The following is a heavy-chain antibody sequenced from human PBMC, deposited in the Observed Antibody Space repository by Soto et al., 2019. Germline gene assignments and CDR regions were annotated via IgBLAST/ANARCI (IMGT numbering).Heavy chain of an antibody. CDR3: AKSPNFYCSSPNCYKYYFDH. V-gene: IGHV3-30*18. J-gene: IGHJ4*02. CDR1: GFTSGDYG. D-gene: IGHD2-2*02. CDR2: ISYDGSEK. Sequence: SLRLSCSFSGFTSGDYGLTWVRQAPGKGLEWVAVISYDGSEKYYVDSVKGRFTISKDNSKNTLYLQMNSLRPEDTAVYYCAKSPNFYCSSPNCYKYYFDHWGQGTRVTVSS.